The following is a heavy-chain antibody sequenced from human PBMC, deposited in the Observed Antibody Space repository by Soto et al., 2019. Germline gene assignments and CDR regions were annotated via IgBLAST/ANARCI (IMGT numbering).Heavy chain of an antibody. CDR1: GYSFTSYW. Sequence: PGAALKISGKGSGYSFTSYWIGWVRQMTGKGLEWMGIIYPGDSDTRYSPSFQGQVTISADKSISTAYLQWSSLKASDTAMYCCATRVHDPGKYYSGTDVWGQGTTVTVSS. V-gene: IGHV5-51*01. J-gene: IGHJ6*02. D-gene: IGHD1-1*01. CDR3: ATRVHDPGKYYSGTDV. CDR2: IYPGDSDT.